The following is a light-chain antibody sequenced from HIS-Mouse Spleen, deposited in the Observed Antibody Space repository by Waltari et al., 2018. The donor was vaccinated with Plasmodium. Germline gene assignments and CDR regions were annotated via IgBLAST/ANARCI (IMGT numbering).Light chain of an antibody. V-gene: IGKV3-15*01. J-gene: IGKJ2*01. CDR1: QSVRSK. CDR2: AGS. CDR3: QQYNIWPPCP. Sequence: EIVMTQSPATLSVSPGERATLSCRASQSVRSKLAWYQKKPGQSPRLLIYAGSTRGTGIPASFSGSESGKEVTLTISSLQSEGFAVDYCQQYNIWPPCPLGQGTKLE.